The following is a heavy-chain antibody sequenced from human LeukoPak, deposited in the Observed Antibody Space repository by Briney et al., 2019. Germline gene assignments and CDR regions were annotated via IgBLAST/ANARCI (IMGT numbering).Heavy chain of an antibody. J-gene: IGHJ2*01. CDR3: ARITGENWYFDL. D-gene: IGHD1-20*01. CDR2: IYHSGST. Sequence: SETLSLTCTVSGYSTNSDYYWGWIRQPPGEGLEWIASIYHSGSTYHNTSLRSRITISLDTSKNQFSLKLNSVTAADTAVYFCARITGENWYFDLWGRGTLVTVSS. CDR1: GYSTNSDYY. V-gene: IGHV4-38-2*02.